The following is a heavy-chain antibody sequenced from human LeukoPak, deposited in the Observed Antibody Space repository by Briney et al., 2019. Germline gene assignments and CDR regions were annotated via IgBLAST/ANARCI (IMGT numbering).Heavy chain of an antibody. CDR1: GGSFSGYY. D-gene: IGHD4-23*01. CDR3: ARGLGLRWQYFDY. Sequence: SETLSLTCAVYGGSFSGYYWSWIRQPPGKGLEWIGEIDHSGSTNYNPSLKSRVTISVDTSKNQFSLKLSSVTAADTAVYYCARGLGLRWQYFDYWGQGTLVTVSS. V-gene: IGHV4-34*01. CDR2: IDHSGST. J-gene: IGHJ4*02.